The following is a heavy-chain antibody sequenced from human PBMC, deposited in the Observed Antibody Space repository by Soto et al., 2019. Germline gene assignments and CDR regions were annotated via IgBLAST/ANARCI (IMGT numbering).Heavy chain of an antibody. V-gene: IGHV1-2*02. J-gene: IGHJ3*02. CDR2: INPNSGGT. CDR3: ARVDTYYYDSSGGYAFDI. D-gene: IGHD3-22*01. Sequence: GASVKVSCKASGYTFTGYYMHWVRQAPGQGLEWMGWINPNSGGTNYAQKFQGRVTMTRDTSISTAYMELSRLRSDDTAVYYCARVDTYYYDSSGGYAFDIWGQGTMVTVSS. CDR1: GYTFTGYY.